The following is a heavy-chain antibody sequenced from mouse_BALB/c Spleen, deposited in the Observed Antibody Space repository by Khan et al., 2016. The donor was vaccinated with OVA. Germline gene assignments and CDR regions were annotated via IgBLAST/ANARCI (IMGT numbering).Heavy chain of an antibody. CDR2: IRSGGTYT. J-gene: IGHJ4*01. CDR3: AGHWVGGMDY. D-gene: IGHD1-1*01. V-gene: IGHV5-6*01. CDR1: GFTFSTYG. Sequence: EVELVESGGDLVKPGGSLKLSCAASGFTFSTYGMSWVRQTPDKRLEWVATIRSGGTYTYYPDSVKGRFTISRDNATNTLYLQMSSLRSEATAMYYCAGHWVGGMDYWGQGTSVTVSS.